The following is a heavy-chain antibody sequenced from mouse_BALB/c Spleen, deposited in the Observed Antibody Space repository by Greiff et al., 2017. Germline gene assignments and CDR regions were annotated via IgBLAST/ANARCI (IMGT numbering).Heavy chain of an antibody. D-gene: IGHD2-1*01. CDR2: ISYDGSN. Sequence: EVQVVESGPGLVKPSQSLSLTCSVTGYSITSGYYWNWIRQFPGNKLEWMGYISYDGSNNYNPSLKNRISITRDTSKNQFFLKLNSVTTEDTATYYCARDRYYGNYCYFDYWGQGTTLTVSS. CDR3: ARDRYYGNYCYFDY. V-gene: IGHV3-6*02. J-gene: IGHJ2*01. CDR1: GYSITSGYY.